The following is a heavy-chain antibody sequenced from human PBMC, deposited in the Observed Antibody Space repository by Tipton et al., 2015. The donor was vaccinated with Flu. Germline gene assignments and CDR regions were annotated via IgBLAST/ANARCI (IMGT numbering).Heavy chain of an antibody. D-gene: IGHD1-26*01. Sequence: QLVQSGVEVKKPGASVKVSCKASGYTFTNFGITWVRQAPGQGLEWMGWISGYNGDTNYAEKLQGRVTMTTDASTHTAYMELRGLKSDDTAMYYCARDRGSYNIHLEYHYYYGMDVWGQGTSVTVSS. CDR2: ISGYNGDT. J-gene: IGHJ6*02. V-gene: IGHV1-18*01. CDR1: GYTFTNFG. CDR3: ARDRGSYNIHLEYHYYYGMDV.